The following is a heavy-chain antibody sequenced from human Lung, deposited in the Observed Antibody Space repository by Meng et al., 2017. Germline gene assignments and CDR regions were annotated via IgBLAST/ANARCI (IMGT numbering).Heavy chain of an antibody. Sequence: QVDLQQSGPGRVKHSQTVSLTCAISGDSVSSNSAAWNWIRQSPSRGLEWLGRTYYRSKWYNGYAVSVRSRITINPDTSKNQFSLQLNSETPEGTAVYYCARSQQWLDSWGQGTLVTVSS. CDR2: TYYRSKWYN. V-gene: IGHV6-1*01. J-gene: IGHJ4*02. D-gene: IGHD6-19*01. CDR1: GDSVSSNSAA. CDR3: ARSQQWLDS.